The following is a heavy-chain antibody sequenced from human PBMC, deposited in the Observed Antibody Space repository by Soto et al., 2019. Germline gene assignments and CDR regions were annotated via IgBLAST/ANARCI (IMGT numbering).Heavy chain of an antibody. J-gene: IGHJ6*03. CDR1: GFTFSNYE. CDR2: ISNNGAHT. D-gene: IGHD6-13*01. CDR3: ARRGYGSRWPNVYMDV. V-gene: IGHV3-64*01. Sequence: EAQLVESGGGLVQPGGSLRLSCAASGFTFSNYEMHWVLQAPGKGLEYVSGISNNGAHTDYAKSVKGRFTISRDNSENTLYLQMGGLRAEDMALYYCARRGYGSRWPNVYMDVWGKGTTVTVSS.